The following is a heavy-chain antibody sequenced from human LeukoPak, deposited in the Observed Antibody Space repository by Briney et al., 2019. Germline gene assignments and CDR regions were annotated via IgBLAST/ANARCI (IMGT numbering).Heavy chain of an antibody. Sequence: GGSLRLSCAASGFTFRSYAMTWVRQAPGKGLEWVANIKQDGSEKYYVDSVKGRFTISRDNAKNSLYLQMNSLRAEDTAVYYCASDFWSGPNDYWGQGTLVTVSS. D-gene: IGHD3-3*01. CDR1: GFTFRSYA. CDR3: ASDFWSGPNDY. V-gene: IGHV3-7*03. CDR2: IKQDGSEK. J-gene: IGHJ4*02.